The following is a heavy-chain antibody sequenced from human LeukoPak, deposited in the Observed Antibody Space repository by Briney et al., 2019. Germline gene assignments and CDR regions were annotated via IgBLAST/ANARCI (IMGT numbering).Heavy chain of an antibody. CDR1: GGSISSHY. V-gene: IGHV4-59*11. Sequence: PSETLSLTCTGSGGSISSHYWSWIRQPPGKGLEWIGYIYYSGSTNYNPSLKSRVTISVDTSKNQFSLKLSSVTAADTAVYYCARDRGPEYAGLDYWGQGTLVTVSS. CDR2: IYYSGST. CDR3: ARDRGPEYAGLDY. D-gene: IGHD3-10*01. J-gene: IGHJ4*02.